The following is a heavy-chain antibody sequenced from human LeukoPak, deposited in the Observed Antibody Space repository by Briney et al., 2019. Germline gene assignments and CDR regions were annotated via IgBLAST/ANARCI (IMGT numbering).Heavy chain of an antibody. J-gene: IGHJ5*02. CDR1: GYSFTSYW. CDR2: IYPGDSDT. D-gene: IGHD6-19*01. V-gene: IGHV5-51*01. CDR3: ARRIGAAVAGSNSRRYNWFDP. Sequence: GESLKISCKGSGYSFTSYWIGWVRQMPGKGLEWMGIIYPGDSDTRYSPSFQGQVTISADKSISTAYLQWSSLKASDTAMYYCARRIGAAVAGSNSRRYNWFDPWGQGTLVTVSS.